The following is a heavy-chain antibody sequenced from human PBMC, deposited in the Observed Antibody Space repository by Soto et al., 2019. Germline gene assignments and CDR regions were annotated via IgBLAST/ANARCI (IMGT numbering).Heavy chain of an antibody. CDR3: AKDLKGIAAAGTIRAY. Sequence: PGGSLRLSCAASGFTFSSYAMSWVRQAPGKGLEWVSAISGSGGSTYYADSVKGRFTISRDNSKKTLYLQMNSLRAEDTAVYHCAKDLKGIAAAGTIRAYWGQGTLVVVYS. J-gene: IGHJ4*02. CDR1: GFTFSSYA. D-gene: IGHD6-13*01. V-gene: IGHV3-23*01. CDR2: ISGSGGST.